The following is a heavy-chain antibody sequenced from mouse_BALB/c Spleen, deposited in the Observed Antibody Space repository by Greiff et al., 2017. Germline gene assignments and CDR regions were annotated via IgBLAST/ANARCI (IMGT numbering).Heavy chain of an antibody. CDR1: GFNIKDTY. V-gene: IGHV14-3*02. J-gene: IGHJ1*01. CDR2: IDPANGNT. CDR3: ANAGFDV. Sequence: EVQLVESGAELVKPGASVKLSCTASGFNIKDTYMHWVKQRPEQGLEWIGRIDPANGNTKYDPKFQGKATITADTSSNTAYLQLSSLTSEDTAVYYCANAGFDVWGAGTTVTVSS.